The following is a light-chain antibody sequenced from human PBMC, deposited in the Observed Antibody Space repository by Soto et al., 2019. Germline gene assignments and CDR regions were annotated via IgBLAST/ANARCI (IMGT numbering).Light chain of an antibody. V-gene: IGKV3-15*01. Sequence: IGVTKSASTLSVSPGERATLSCRASQSVSSNLAWYQQKPGQAPRLLIYGASTRATGIPARFSGSGSGTEFTLTISSLQSEDFAVYYCQQYNNWPPCTFGQGTQLDIK. CDR1: QSVSSN. CDR3: QQYNNWPPCT. CDR2: GAS. J-gene: IGKJ1*01.